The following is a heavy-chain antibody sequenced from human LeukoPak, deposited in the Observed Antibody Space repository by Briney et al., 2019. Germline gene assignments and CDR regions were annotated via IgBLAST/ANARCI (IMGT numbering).Heavy chain of an antibody. CDR1: GGSISSGGYY. V-gene: IGHV4-30-2*01. Sequence: PSETLSLTCTVSGGSISSGGYYWSWIRQPPGKGLEWIGYIYHSGSTYYNPSLKSRVTISVDRSKNQFSLKLSSVTAADTAVYYCAKDVLRPSNYYYYGMDVWGQGTTVTVSS. D-gene: IGHD3-3*01. J-gene: IGHJ6*02. CDR2: IYHSGST. CDR3: AKDVLRPSNYYYYGMDV.